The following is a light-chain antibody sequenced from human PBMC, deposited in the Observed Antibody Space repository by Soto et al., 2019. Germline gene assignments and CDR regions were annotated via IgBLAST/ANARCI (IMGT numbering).Light chain of an antibody. CDR2: SAS. J-gene: IGKJ1*01. Sequence: EIVMTQSPATLSVSPGERATLSCRASQSVSSDLAWYHQKPGQAPRLLIYSASTRATGIPARFSGSGSGTEFTLTINSLQSEDFAVYYCQQYNNWPRTFGQGTKAEIK. V-gene: IGKV3-15*01. CDR1: QSVSSD. CDR3: QQYNNWPRT.